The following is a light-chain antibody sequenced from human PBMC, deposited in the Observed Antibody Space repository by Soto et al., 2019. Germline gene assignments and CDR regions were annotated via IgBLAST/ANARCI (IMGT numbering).Light chain of an antibody. CDR1: SSNIGNNY. V-gene: IGLV1-51*01. CDR2: DSN. CDR3: GTWDNNLSAVV. J-gene: IGLJ2*01. Sequence: QSVLTQPPSVSAAPGQKVTISCSGSSSNIGNNYVSWYQQLPGTAPKLLIYDSNKRPSGIPDRFSGSKSGTSATLGITGLQTGDEADYYCGTWDNNLSAVVFGGRTKLTVL.